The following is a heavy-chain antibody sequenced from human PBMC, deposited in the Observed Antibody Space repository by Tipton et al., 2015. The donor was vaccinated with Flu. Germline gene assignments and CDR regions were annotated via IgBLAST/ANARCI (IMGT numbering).Heavy chain of an antibody. J-gene: IGHJ4*02. CDR2: IYSSGIT. D-gene: IGHD3-3*01. Sequence: TLSLTCTVSGGSLSSFYWTWIRQPAGKGLEWIGRIYSSGITKYNPSLKSRVTMSVDTSKNQFSLSLSSVTAADTAVYCCARDTIFGVAHWGQGTLVTVSS. CDR3: ARDTIFGVAH. CDR1: GGSLSSFY. V-gene: IGHV4-4*07.